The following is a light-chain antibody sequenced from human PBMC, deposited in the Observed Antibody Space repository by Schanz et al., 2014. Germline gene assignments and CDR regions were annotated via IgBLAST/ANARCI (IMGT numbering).Light chain of an antibody. CDR1: QGISNY. V-gene: IGKV1-27*01. Sequence: DIQMTQSPSSLSASVGDRVTLTCRASQGISNYLAWYQQKPGKVPKLLIYPASTLQSGVPSRFSGSGSGTDFTLTISSLQLEDVATYYCKKKNSDPPFTFGPGTKVDIK. CDR2: PAS. J-gene: IGKJ3*01. CDR3: KKKNSDPPFT.